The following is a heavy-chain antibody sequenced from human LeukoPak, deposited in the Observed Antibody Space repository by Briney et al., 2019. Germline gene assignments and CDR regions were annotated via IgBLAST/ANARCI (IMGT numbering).Heavy chain of an antibody. V-gene: IGHV4-34*01. D-gene: IGHD6-19*01. J-gene: IGHJ5*02. CDR2: INHSGST. CDR3: ARVKVFAGYSSGLSRFDP. CDR1: GGSFSGYY. Sequence: RTSETLSLTCAVYGGSFSGYYWSWIRQPPGKGLEWIGEINHSGSTNYNPSLKSRVTISVDTSKNRFSLKLSSVTAADTAVYYCARVKVFAGYSSGLSRFDPWGQGTLVTVSS.